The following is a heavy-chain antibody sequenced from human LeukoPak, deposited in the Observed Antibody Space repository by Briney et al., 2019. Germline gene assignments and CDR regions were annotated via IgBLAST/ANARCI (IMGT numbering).Heavy chain of an antibody. CDR3: ARALYYYDSSGYYAAYYMDV. CDR1: GFTFSSYW. V-gene: IGHV3-74*01. D-gene: IGHD3-22*01. CDR2: INSDGSST. Sequence: PGGSLRLSCAASGFTFSSYWMHWVRQAPGKGLVWVSRINSDGSSTSYADSVKGRFTISRDNAKNTLYLQMNSLRAEDTAVYYCARALYYYDSSGYYAAYYMDVWGKGTTVTISS. J-gene: IGHJ6*03.